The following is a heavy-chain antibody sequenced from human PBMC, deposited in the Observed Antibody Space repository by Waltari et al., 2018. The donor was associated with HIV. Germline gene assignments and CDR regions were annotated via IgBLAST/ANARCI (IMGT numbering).Heavy chain of an antibody. CDR1: GYTFTSSD. V-gene: IGHV1-8*01. Sequence: QVQLVQSGAEVKKPGASVRVSCKASGYTFTSSDINWVRQATGQGLEWMGWMNPNSGNTGYAQKFQGRVTMTRNTSISTAYMELSSLRSEDTAVYYCARVHGGSYSHGLDVWGQGTTVTVSS. J-gene: IGHJ6*02. CDR2: MNPNSGNT. D-gene: IGHD1-26*01. CDR3: ARVHGGSYSHGLDV.